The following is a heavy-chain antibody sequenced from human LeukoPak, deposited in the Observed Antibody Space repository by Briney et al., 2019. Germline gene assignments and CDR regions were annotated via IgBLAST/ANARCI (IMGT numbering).Heavy chain of an antibody. CDR3: ARVILMVYATYNWFDP. V-gene: IGHV4-34*01. D-gene: IGHD2-8*01. Sequence: SETLSLTCAVYGGSFSGYYWSWIRQPPGKGLEWIGEINHSGSTNYNPPLKSRVTISVDTSKNQFSLKLSSVTAADTAVYYCARVILMVYATYNWFDPWGQGTLVTVSS. J-gene: IGHJ5*02. CDR2: INHSGST. CDR1: GGSFSGYY.